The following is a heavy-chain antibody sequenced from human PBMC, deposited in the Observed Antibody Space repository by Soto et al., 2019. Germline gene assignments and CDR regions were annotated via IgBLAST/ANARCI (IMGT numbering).Heavy chain of an antibody. V-gene: IGHV3-30*03. D-gene: IGHD2-15*01. Sequence: QVQLVESGGGVVQPGRSLRLSCAVSGFTFSSYGMHWVRQASGKGLEWVAGVSYDGRDEFYADSVKGRFTISRDNSKSTLFLQMNSLRVEDTAVYYCARDCSGGSCYFDYWGQGTQVPVSS. J-gene: IGHJ4*02. CDR2: VSYDGRDE. CDR1: GFTFSSYG. CDR3: ARDCSGGSCYFDY.